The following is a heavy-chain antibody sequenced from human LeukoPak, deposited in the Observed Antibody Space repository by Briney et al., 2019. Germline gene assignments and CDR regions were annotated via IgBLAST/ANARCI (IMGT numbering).Heavy chain of an antibody. V-gene: IGHV3-21*01. D-gene: IGHD4-17*01. CDR1: GFTFSSYS. J-gene: IGHJ4*02. CDR3: ARDSXGDYIDIDY. CDR2: ISSSSSYI. Sequence: GGSLRLSCAASGFTFSSYSMNWVRQAPGKGLEWVSSISSSSSYIYYADSVKGRFTISRDNAKNSLYLQMNSLRAEDTAVYYCARDSXGDYIDIDYWGQGTLVTVSS.